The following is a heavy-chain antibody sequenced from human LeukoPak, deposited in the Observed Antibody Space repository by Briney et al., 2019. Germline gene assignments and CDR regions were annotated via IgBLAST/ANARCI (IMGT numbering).Heavy chain of an antibody. CDR3: ARVQRPLDVADY. J-gene: IGHJ4*02. CDR1: GGSISSGDYY. V-gene: IGHV4-30-4*01. Sequence: SQTLSLTCTVSGGSISSGDYYWSWIRQPPGKGLEWIGYRYYRGSTYYNPSLRSRVTISVDTSKNQFSLKLSSVTAADTAVYYCARVQRPLDVADYWGQGTLVTVSS. D-gene: IGHD1-1*01. CDR2: RYYRGST.